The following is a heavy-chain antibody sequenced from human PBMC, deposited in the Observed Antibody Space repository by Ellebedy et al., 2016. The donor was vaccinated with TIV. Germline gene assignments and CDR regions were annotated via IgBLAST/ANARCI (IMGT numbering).Heavy chain of an antibody. J-gene: IGHJ4*02. CDR3: ARGLPSLDY. V-gene: IGHV4-39*01. Sequence: SETLSLXXTVSGGSISSSSYYWGWIRQPPGKGLEWIGSIYYSGSTYYNPSLKSRVTISVDTSKNQFSLKLSSVTAADTAVYYCARGLPSLDYWGQGTLVTVSS. CDR2: IYYSGST. CDR1: GGSISSSSYY. D-gene: IGHD2-15*01.